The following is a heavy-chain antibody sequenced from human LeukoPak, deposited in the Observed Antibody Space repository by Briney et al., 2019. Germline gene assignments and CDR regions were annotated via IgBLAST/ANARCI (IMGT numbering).Heavy chain of an antibody. V-gene: IGHV3-30*04. CDR3: ARDYNIAAAGTNWFDP. D-gene: IGHD6-13*01. CDR2: ISYDGSNK. Sequence: GGSLRLSCAASGFTFSSYAMHWVRQAPGKGLEWVAVISYDGSNKYYPDSVKGRFTISRDNSKNTLYLQMNSLRAEDTAVYYCARDYNIAAAGTNWFDPWGQGTLVTVSS. CDR1: GFTFSSYA. J-gene: IGHJ5*02.